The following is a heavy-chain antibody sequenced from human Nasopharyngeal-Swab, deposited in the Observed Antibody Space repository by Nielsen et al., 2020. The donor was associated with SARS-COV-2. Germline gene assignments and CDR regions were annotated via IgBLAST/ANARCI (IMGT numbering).Heavy chain of an antibody. CDR2: INHSGST. J-gene: IGHJ4*02. CDR1: GGSFSGYY. Sequence: SETLSLTCAVYGGSFSGYYWSWIRQPQGKGLEWIGEINHSGSTNYNPSLKSRVTISVDTSKNQFSLKLSSVTAADTAVYYCARGGYSYGPDYWGQGTLVTVSS. CDR3: ARGGYSYGPDY. V-gene: IGHV4-34*01. D-gene: IGHD5-18*01.